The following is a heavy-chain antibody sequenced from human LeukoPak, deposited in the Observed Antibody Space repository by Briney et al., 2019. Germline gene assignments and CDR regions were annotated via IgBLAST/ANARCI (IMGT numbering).Heavy chain of an antibody. CDR2: ISWNSGSI. J-gene: IGHJ3*02. CDR3: AKDHNWNDVSDALDI. V-gene: IGHV3-9*01. Sequence: GGSLRLSCAASGFTFDDYAMPWVRQAPGKGLEWVSGISWNSGSIGYADSVKGRFTISRDNAKNSLYLQMNSLRAEDTALYYCAKDHNWNDVSDALDIWGQGTMVTVSS. D-gene: IGHD1-20*01. CDR1: GFTFDDYA.